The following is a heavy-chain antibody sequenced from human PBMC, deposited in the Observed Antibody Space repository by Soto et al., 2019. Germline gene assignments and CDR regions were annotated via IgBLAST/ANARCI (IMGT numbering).Heavy chain of an antibody. D-gene: IGHD6-13*01. CDR2: ISSSSSYI. CDR3: ARETHWRGYSIDY. Sequence: EVQLVESGGGLVKPGGSLRLSCAASGFTFSSYSMNWVRQAPGKGLEWVSSISSSSSYIYYADSVKGRFTISRDNAKNSRYLQMNSLRAEDTAVYYCARETHWRGYSIDYWGQGTLVTVSS. CDR1: GFTFSSYS. V-gene: IGHV3-21*01. J-gene: IGHJ4*02.